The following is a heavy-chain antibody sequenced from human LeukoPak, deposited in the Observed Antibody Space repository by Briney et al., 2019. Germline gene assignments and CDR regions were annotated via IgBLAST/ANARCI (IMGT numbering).Heavy chain of an antibody. Sequence: GGSLRLSCAASGFTFSSYWMSWVRQAPGKGLEWVANIKQDGSEKYYVDSVKGRFTISRDNAENSLYLQMNSLRAEDTAVYYCARDRWELLNDYWGQGTLVTVSS. D-gene: IGHD1-26*01. CDR1: GFTFSSYW. CDR2: IKQDGSEK. CDR3: ARDRWELLNDY. J-gene: IGHJ4*02. V-gene: IGHV3-7*01.